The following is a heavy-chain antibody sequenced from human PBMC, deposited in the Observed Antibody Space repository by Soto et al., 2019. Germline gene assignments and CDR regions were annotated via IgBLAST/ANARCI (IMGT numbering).Heavy chain of an antibody. J-gene: IGHJ5*02. CDR3: ARGSPSSSRLGWLDP. D-gene: IGHD2-2*01. V-gene: IGHV1-46*01. CDR2: INPRGGDT. Sequence: ASVKVACKASGYSIIVYHGCWVRLAPGQGLEWMGIINPRGGDTRYAQKFQGRVTVTSDTSTSTVSMELSSLRSDDTAVYYCARGSPSSSRLGWLDPWGQGTLVTVSS. CDR1: GYSIIVYH.